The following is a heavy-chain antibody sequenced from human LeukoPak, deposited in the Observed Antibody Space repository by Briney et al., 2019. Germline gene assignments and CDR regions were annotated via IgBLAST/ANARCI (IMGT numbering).Heavy chain of an antibody. J-gene: IGHJ5*02. CDR3: ASREGDWFAP. Sequence: GESLKISCQGSGYSFTSYWIGWVRQMPGKGLEWMGRIDPSDSYTNYSPSFQGHVTISADKSISTAYLQWSSLKASDTAMYYCASREGDWFAPWGQGPLVTVSS. CDR2: IDPSDSYT. CDR1: GYSFTSYW. V-gene: IGHV5-10-1*01.